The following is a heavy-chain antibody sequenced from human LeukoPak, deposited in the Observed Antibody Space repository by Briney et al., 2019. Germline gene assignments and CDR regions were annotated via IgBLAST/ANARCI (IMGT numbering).Heavy chain of an antibody. D-gene: IGHD6-19*01. V-gene: IGHV1-2*02. Sequence: ASVTVSCTASGYTFTGYYMHWVRQAPGQGLEWMGWINPNSGGTNYAQKFQGRVTMTRDTSISTAYMELSRLRSDDTAVYYCARDSHASGWYNYWGQGTLVTVSS. CDR1: GYTFTGYY. CDR2: INPNSGGT. J-gene: IGHJ4*02. CDR3: ARDSHASGWYNY.